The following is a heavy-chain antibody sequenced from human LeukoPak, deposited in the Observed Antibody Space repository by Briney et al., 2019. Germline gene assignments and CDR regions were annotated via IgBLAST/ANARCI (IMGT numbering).Heavy chain of an antibody. V-gene: IGHV3-48*01. CDR3: ARERLSPFEAFDI. D-gene: IGHD2/OR15-2a*01. J-gene: IGHJ3*02. Sequence: SVKGRFTISRDNAKNSLYLQMNSLRAEDTAVYYCARERLSPFEAFDIWGQGTMVTVSS.